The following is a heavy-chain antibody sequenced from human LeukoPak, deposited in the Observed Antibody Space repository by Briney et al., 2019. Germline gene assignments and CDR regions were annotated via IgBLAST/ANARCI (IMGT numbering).Heavy chain of an antibody. D-gene: IGHD4-23*01. J-gene: IGHJ4*02. CDR1: GFTFSSYV. CDR3: AKEEIPGVVTGADY. CDR2: ISYDGSNK. V-gene: IGHV3-30*18. Sequence: GGSLRLSCAASGFTFSSYVMIWVRQAPGKGLEWVAVISYDGSNKYYADSVKGRFTISRNNSKNTLYLQMNSLRAEDTAVYYCAKEEIPGVVTGADYWGQGTLVTVSS.